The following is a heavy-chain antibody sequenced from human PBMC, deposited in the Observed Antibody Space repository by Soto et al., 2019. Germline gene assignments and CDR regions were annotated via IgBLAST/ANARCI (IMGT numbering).Heavy chain of an antibody. V-gene: IGHV3-23*01. CDR3: AKEVGRYGCGGGDFDY. D-gene: IGHD5-18*01. CDR2: ICGSGGNT. Sequence: EVQLLESGGGLVQPGGSLRLSCAASGFTFSSYAMTWVRQAPGKGLEWVSGICGSGGNTYYADSVKGRFTIPRDNSKTTLYLQMSGLGAEDTAVYYCAKEVGRYGCGGGDFDYWGQGPLVTVSS. CDR1: GFTFSSYA. J-gene: IGHJ4*02.